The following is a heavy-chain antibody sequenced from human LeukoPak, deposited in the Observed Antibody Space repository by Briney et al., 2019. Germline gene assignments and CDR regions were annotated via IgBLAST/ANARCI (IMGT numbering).Heavy chain of an antibody. CDR2: ISAYNGNT. V-gene: IGHV1-18*01. CDR1: GYTFTSYG. D-gene: IGHD2-2*01. CDR3: ARDPVVVPAASYYYYGMDV. J-gene: IGHJ6*02. Sequence: ASVKVSCKASGYTFTSYGISWVRQAPGQGLEWMGWISAYNGNTNYAQKLQGRVTMTTDTSTNTAYMELRSLRSDDTAVYYCARDPVVVPAASYYYYGMDVWGQGTTVTVSS.